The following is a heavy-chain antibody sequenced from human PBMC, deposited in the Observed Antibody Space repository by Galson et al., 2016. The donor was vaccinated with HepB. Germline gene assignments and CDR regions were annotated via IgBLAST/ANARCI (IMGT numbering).Heavy chain of an antibody. V-gene: IGHV1-18*04. J-gene: IGHJ4*02. CDR1: GYAFGNNG. Sequence: SVKVSCKASGYAFGNNGISWVRQAPGQGLEWMGWISGFNGNTKYAQRLQGRVTMTTDTSTSTAYMEMGSLTSDDTAMYYCARGSGDDYFDYRGQGTPVTVSS. CDR2: ISGFNGNT. CDR3: ARGSGDDYFDY. D-gene: IGHD1-26*01.